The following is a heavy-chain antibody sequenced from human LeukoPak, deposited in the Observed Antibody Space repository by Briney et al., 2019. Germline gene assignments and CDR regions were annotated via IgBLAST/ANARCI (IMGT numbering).Heavy chain of an antibody. CDR3: AKPTSTGYSYGLVY. CDR2: ISWDGGST. J-gene: IGHJ4*02. D-gene: IGHD5-18*01. CDR1: GFTFDDYA. Sequence: GGSLRLSCAASGFTFDDYAMHWVRQAPGKGLEWVSLISWDGGSTCYADSVKGRFTISRDNSKNSLYLQMNSLRAEDTALYYCAKPTSTGYSYGLVYWGQGTLVTVSS. V-gene: IGHV3-43D*04.